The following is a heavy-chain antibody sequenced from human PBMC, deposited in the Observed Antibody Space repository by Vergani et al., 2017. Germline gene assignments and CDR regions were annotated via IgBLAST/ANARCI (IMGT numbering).Heavy chain of an antibody. CDR1: GFTFSSYD. Sequence: EVQLVESGGGLVQPGGSLRLSCAASGFTFSSYDMHWVRQATGKGLEWVSAIGTAGDTYYPGSVKGRFTISRENAKNSLYLQMNSLRAGDTAVYYCARARVSSPNTMDVWGKGTTVTASS. D-gene: IGHD6-6*01. V-gene: IGHV3-13*01. J-gene: IGHJ6*03. CDR2: IGTAGDT. CDR3: ARARVSSPNTMDV.